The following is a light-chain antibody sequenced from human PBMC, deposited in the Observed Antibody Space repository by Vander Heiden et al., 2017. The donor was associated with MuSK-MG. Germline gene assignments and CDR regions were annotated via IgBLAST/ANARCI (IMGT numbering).Light chain of an antibody. CDR2: DVN. J-gene: IGLJ3*02. CDR3: SSYTSNSPWV. V-gene: IGLV2-14*03. CDR1: SSDLGRFNY. Sequence: QSALTQPASVSGSPGQSITISCTGTSSDLGRFNYVSWYQQPPDKAPKLIIYDVNTRPSGVSDRFSGSKSGTTASLTISGLQAEDEADYYCSSYTSNSPWVFGGGTKLTVL.